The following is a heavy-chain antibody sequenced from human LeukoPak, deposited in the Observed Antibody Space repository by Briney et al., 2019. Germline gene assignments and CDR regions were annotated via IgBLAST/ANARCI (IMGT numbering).Heavy chain of an antibody. CDR3: ARSMVRGVIIASFDY. D-gene: IGHD3-10*01. V-gene: IGHV5-51*01. CDR1: GYRFTNYW. J-gene: IGHJ4*02. CDR2: IYPGDSDT. Sequence: GASLKISCKGSGYRFTNYWIGWVRQMSGKGLEWMGIIYPGDSDTSYSPSFQGQVTISADKSISTAYLQWSSLKASDTDMYYCARSMVRGVIIASFDYWGQGTLVTVSS.